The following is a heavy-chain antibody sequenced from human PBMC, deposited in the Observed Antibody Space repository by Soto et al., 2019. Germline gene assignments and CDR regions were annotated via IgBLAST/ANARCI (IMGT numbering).Heavy chain of an antibody. J-gene: IGHJ4*02. Sequence: GESLKISCKGSGYSFAGYWITWVRQKPGKGLEWMGRIDPSDSQTYYSPSFRGHVTISVTKSITTVFLQWSSLRASDTAMYYCARQIYDSDTGPNFQYYFDSWGQGALVTVSS. V-gene: IGHV5-10-1*01. CDR1: GYSFAGYW. D-gene: IGHD3-22*01. CDR2: IDPSDSQT. CDR3: ARQIYDSDTGPNFQYYFDS.